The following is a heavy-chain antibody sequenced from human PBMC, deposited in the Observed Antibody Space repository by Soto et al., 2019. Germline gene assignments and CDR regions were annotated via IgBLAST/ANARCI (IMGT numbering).Heavy chain of an antibody. CDR3: ARREIQGPIDY. CDR2: IYYSGTT. CDR1: AYSISSSNW. J-gene: IGHJ4*02. V-gene: IGHV4-28*01. D-gene: IGHD1-26*01. Sequence: QVQLQESGPGLVKPSDTLSLTCAVSAYSISSSNWWGWIRQPPGKGLEWIGYIYYSGTTYYNPSPKSRATASVDASTNQFSLKLTSVTAVDTAVYYCARREIQGPIDYWGQGTLVTVSS.